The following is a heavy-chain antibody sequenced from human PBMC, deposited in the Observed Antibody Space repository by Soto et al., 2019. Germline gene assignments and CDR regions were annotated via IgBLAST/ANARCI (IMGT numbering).Heavy chain of an antibody. Sequence: ASVKVSCKASGGTFSSYAISWVRQAPGQGLEWMGGIISVFGTANYAQKFQGRVTITADKSTSTAYMELSSLRSEDTAVYYCARSGGRLLYNWFDPWGQGTLVTVSS. J-gene: IGHJ5*02. CDR2: IISVFGTA. D-gene: IGHD3-10*01. CDR3: ARSGGRLLYNWFDP. V-gene: IGHV1-69*06. CDR1: GGTFSSYA.